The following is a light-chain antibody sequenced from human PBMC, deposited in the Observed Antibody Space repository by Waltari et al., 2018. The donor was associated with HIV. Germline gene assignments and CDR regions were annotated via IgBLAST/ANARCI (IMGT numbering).Light chain of an antibody. CDR3: QQSYSTPRT. V-gene: IGKV1-39*01. CDR2: AAS. CDR1: QNISSY. Sequence: DIQMTQSPSSLSASVGDRVTITCRASQNISSYLSWYQQKPGKAPKVLIYAASSLQSGVTSRFSGSGSGTDFNISISSLQLEDFATYYCQQSYSTPRTFGQGTKVEIK. J-gene: IGKJ1*01.